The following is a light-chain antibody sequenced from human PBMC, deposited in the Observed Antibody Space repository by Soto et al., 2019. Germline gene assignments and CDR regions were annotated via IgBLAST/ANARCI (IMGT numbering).Light chain of an antibody. CDR1: SSDVGGYNS. CDR3: SSYTSRSTLV. V-gene: IGLV2-14*03. Sequence: QSVLTQPASVSGSPGQSITISCTGPSSDVGGYNSVSWYQQHPGKAPKLMIYDVSNRPSGVSNRFSGSKSGNTASLTISGLQAEDEADYYCSSYTSRSTLVFGGGTKLTVL. J-gene: IGLJ2*01. CDR2: DVS.